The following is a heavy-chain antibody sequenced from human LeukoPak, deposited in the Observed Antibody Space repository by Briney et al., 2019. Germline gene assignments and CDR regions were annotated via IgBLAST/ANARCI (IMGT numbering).Heavy chain of an antibody. CDR1: GGSISSGSYY. J-gene: IGHJ6*03. CDR2: IYTSGST. Sequence: SQTLSLTCTVSGGSISSGSYYWSWIRQPAGKGLEWIGRIYTSGSTNYNPSLKSRVTISVDTSKNQFSLKLSSVTAADTAVYYCARGPHSSSSFYYYYMDVWGKGTTVTVSS. D-gene: IGHD6-6*01. CDR3: ARGPHSSSSFYYYYMDV. V-gene: IGHV4-61*02.